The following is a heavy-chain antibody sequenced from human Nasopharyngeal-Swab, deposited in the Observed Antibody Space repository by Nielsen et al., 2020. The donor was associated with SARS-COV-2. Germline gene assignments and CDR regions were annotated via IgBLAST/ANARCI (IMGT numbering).Heavy chain of an antibody. V-gene: IGHV1-18*01. CDR2: ISAYNGNT. Sequence: ASVKVSCKASGYTFTSYGTSWVRQAPGQGLEWMGWISAYNGNTNYAQKLQGRVTMTTDTSTSTAYMELRSLRSDDTAVYYCAREELVHWYFDLWGRGTLVTVSS. D-gene: IGHD6-13*01. J-gene: IGHJ2*01. CDR3: AREELVHWYFDL. CDR1: GYTFTSYG.